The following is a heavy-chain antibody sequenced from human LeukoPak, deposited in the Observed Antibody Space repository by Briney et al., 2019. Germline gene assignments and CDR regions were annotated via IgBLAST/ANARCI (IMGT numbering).Heavy chain of an antibody. V-gene: IGHV3-23*01. D-gene: IGHD6-19*01. J-gene: IGHJ4*02. Sequence: PGGSLRLSCEGSGLSFNGYAMSWVRQAPEKGLEWVAVTGGSDDNTHYADSVKGRFTISRDNSANRLFLQMNSLRPDDSALYYCTKDLMTGFSSGWYFAYWGPGTLVSVSS. CDR2: TGGSDDNT. CDR1: GLSFNGYA. CDR3: TKDLMTGFSSGWYFAY.